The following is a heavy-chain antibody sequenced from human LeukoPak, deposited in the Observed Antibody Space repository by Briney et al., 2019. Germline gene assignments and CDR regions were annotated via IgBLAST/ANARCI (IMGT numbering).Heavy chain of an antibody. CDR2: IFYSEST. CDR3: ARRRLGDYLDY. J-gene: IGHJ4*02. Sequence: PSETLSLTCTVSGHSISSYGWRWRPVPPGKGLEWTGYIFYSESTNYNPSLKSRVTISVDTSKNQFSLKLSAVTAADTAVYYCARRRLGDYLDYWGQGTLVTVCS. V-gene: IGHV4-59*08. CDR1: GHSISSYG.